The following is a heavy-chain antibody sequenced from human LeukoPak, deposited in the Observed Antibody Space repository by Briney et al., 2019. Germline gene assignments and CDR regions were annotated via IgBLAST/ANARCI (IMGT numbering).Heavy chain of an antibody. J-gene: IGHJ4*02. CDR1: GGTFSSYA. CDR2: IIPIFGTA. Sequence: SVKVSCKASGGTFSSYAISWVRQAPGQGLEWMGGIIPIFGTANYAQKFQGRVTITADESTGTAYMELSSLRSDDTAVYYCASVSGSYEAFDYWGQGTLVTVSS. CDR3: ASVSGSYEAFDY. V-gene: IGHV1-69*13. D-gene: IGHD1-26*01.